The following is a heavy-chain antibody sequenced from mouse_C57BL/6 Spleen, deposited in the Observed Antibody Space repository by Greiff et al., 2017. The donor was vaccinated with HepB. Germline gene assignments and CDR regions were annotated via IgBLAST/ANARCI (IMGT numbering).Heavy chain of an antibody. CDR2: IDPENGDT. D-gene: IGHD1-1*01. V-gene: IGHV14-4*01. CDR3: TTLGTTVAFDY. Sequence: VHVKQSGAELVRPGASVKLSCTASGFNIKDDYMHWVKQRPEQGLEWIGWIDPENGDTEYASKFQGKATITADTSSNTAYLQLSSLTSEDTAVYYCTTLGTTVAFDYWGQGTTLTVSS. J-gene: IGHJ2*01. CDR1: GFNIKDDY.